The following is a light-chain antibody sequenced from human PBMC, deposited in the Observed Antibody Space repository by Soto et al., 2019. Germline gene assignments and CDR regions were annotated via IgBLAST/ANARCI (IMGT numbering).Light chain of an antibody. CDR1: QSVSSVY. Sequence: IVLTQSPGTLSLSPGERATLSCRASQSVSSVYSAWYQQKPGQAPRLLIHGASTRATGIPDRFSGTGSGTDFTLTISRLEPEDFAVYYCQQCRGSRTFGQGTKVDIK. J-gene: IGKJ1*01. V-gene: IGKV3-20*01. CDR2: GAS. CDR3: QQCRGSRT.